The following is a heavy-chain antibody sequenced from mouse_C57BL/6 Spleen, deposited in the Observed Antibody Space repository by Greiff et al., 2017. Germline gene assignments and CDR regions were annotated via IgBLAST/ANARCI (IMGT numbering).Heavy chain of an antibody. CDR2: INPSNGGT. V-gene: IGHV1-53*01. CDR1: GYTFTSYW. D-gene: IGHD2-4*01. J-gene: IGHJ4*01. CDR3: ARGDYDSAMDY. Sequence: QVHVKQPGTELVKPGASVKLSCKASGYTFTSYWMHWVKQRPGQGLEWIGNINPSNGGTNYNEKFKSKATLTVDKSSSTAYLQLSSLTSEDSAVYYCARGDYDSAMDYWGQGTSVTVSS.